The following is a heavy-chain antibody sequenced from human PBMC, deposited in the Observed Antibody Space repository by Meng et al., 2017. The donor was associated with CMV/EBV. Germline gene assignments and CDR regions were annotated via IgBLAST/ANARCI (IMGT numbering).Heavy chain of an antibody. V-gene: IGHV3-64*02. Sequence: GGSLRLSCAAAGFTFSRYAMHWVRQAPGKGLEYVSALSSTGGSTYYADSVKGRFTISRDPSKNTLYLQMGSLRAEDMAVYYCASGLYSSPAYYYYGMDVWGQGTTVTVSS. CDR1: GFTFSRYA. CDR3: ASGLYSSPAYYYYGMDV. CDR2: LSSTGGST. J-gene: IGHJ6*02. D-gene: IGHD6-13*01.